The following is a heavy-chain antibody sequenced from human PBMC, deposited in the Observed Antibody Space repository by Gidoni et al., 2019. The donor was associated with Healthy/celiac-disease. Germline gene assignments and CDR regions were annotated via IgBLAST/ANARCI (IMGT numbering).Heavy chain of an antibody. J-gene: IGHJ4*02. Sequence: EVQLVESGGGLVQPGGSLSLSCAASGFTFSSYWMSWVRQAPGKGLEWVANIKQDGSEKYYVDSVKGRFTISRDNAKNSLYLQMNSLRAEDTAVYYCARDYGSGWYEEYYFDYWGQGTLVTVSS. CDR3: ARDYGSGWYEEYYFDY. CDR2: IKQDGSEK. D-gene: IGHD6-19*01. CDR1: GFTFSSYW. V-gene: IGHV3-7*01.